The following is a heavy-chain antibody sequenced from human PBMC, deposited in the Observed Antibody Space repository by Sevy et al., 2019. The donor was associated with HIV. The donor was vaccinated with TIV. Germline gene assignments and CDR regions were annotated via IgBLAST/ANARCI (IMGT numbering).Heavy chain of an antibody. V-gene: IGHV3-11*01. CDR1: GFTFSDDY. J-gene: IGHJ5*02. CDR2: ISSSGSSI. D-gene: IGHD3-22*01. CDR3: AKSGRSGWTCAYS. Sequence: GGSLRLSCAASGFTFSDDYMSWIRQAPGKGLEWVSHISSSGSSIYYADSVKGRFTIPRDNAKNSLYLQMNSLRAEDTAGYYCAKSGRSGWTCAYSWGQGTLVTVSS.